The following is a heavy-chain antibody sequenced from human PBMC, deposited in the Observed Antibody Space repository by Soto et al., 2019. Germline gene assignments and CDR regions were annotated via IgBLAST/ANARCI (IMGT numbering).Heavy chain of an antibody. CDR3: ARAFPNYYYYGMDV. J-gene: IGHJ6*02. V-gene: IGHV3-64*01. CDR1: GFTFSSYA. CDR2: ISSNGGST. Sequence: EVQLVESGGGLVQPGGSLRLSCAASGFTFSSYAMHWVRQAPGKGLEYVSAISSNGGSTYYANSVKGRFTISRDNSKNTLYLQMGSLRAEDMAVYYCARAFPNYYYYGMDVWGQGTTVTVSS.